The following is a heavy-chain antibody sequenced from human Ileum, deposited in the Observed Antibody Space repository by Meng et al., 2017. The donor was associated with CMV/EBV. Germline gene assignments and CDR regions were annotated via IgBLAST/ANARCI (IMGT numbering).Heavy chain of an antibody. Sequence: TFTGYYMHWVRQDPGQGLEWMGWINPNSGGTNYAQKFQGRVTMTRDTSISTAYMELSRLRSDDTAVYYCARLTTRYCSSTSCFWFDPWGQGTLVTVSS. CDR3: ARLTTRYCSSTSCFWFDP. CDR1: TFTGYY. V-gene: IGHV1-2*02. CDR2: INPNSGGT. J-gene: IGHJ5*02. D-gene: IGHD2-2*01.